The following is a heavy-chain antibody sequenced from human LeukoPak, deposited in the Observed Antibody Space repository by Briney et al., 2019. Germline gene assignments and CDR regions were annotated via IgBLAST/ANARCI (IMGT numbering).Heavy chain of an antibody. Sequence: GGSLRLSCAASGFTFSSYGMHWVRQAPGKGLEWVAFIRYDGSNKYYADSVKGRFTISRDNSKNTLYLQMNSLRAEDTAVYYCAKDLGPNIAAADYWGQGTLVTVSS. CDR1: GFTFSSYG. D-gene: IGHD6-13*01. J-gene: IGHJ4*02. V-gene: IGHV3-30*02. CDR3: AKDLGPNIAAADY. CDR2: IRYDGSNK.